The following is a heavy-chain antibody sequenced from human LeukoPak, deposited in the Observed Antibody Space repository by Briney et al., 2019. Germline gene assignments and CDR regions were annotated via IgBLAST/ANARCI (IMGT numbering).Heavy chain of an antibody. J-gene: IGHJ3*02. Sequence: GASVKVSCKASGYTFTSYGISWVRQAPGQGLEWMGWISAYNGNTNYAQKLQGRVTMTTDTSTSTAYMELRSLRSEDTAVYYCATGGMIVVVWGAFDIWGQGTMVTVSS. CDR2: ISAYNGNT. V-gene: IGHV1-18*01. CDR1: GYTFTSYG. CDR3: ATGGMIVVVWGAFDI. D-gene: IGHD3-22*01.